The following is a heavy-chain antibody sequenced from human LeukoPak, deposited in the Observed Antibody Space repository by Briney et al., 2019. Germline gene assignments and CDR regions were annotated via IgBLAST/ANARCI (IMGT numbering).Heavy chain of an antibody. CDR3: AIQSSGYDLY. J-gene: IGHJ4*02. Sequence: GGSLRLSCAASGFTFRNYAMSWVRQAPGEGLEWVSAISGGGGSTYYADSVKGRFTISRDNAKNSLYLQMNSLRAEDTAVYYCAIQSSGYDLYWGQGTLVTVSS. CDR2: ISGGGGST. D-gene: IGHD5-12*01. V-gene: IGHV3-23*01. CDR1: GFTFRNYA.